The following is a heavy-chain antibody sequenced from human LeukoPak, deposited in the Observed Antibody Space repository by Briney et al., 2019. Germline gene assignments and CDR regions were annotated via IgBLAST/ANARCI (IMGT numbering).Heavy chain of an antibody. V-gene: IGHV3-30*14. J-gene: IGHJ4*02. Sequence: GRSLRLSCTVSGFTSNTFAMHWVRQSPGKGLEWVALISYDGNDKYYTDSVKGRFTISRDISKNTVYLQMNSLRPEDTAVYYCARDPRDRIFGPLDYWGQGTLVTVSS. D-gene: IGHD3/OR15-3a*01. CDR1: GFTSNTFA. CDR2: ISYDGNDK. CDR3: ARDPRDRIFGPLDY.